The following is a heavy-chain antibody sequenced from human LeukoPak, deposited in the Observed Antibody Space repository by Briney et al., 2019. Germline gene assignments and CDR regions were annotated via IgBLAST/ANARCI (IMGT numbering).Heavy chain of an antibody. CDR2: ISGDGGST. V-gene: IGHV3-43*02. CDR3: AKDPGPFIAAAGGDTLCYYYGMDV. D-gene: IGHD6-13*01. Sequence: GGSLRLSCAASGFTFDDYAMHWVRQAPGKGLEWVSLISGDGGSTYYADSVKGRFTISRDNSKDSLYLQMNSLRTEDTALYYCAKDPGPFIAAAGGDTLCYYYGMDVWGQGTTVTVSS. J-gene: IGHJ6*02. CDR1: GFTFDDYA.